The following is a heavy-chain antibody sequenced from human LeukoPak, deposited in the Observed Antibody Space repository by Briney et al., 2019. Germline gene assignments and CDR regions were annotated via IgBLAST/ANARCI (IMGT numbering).Heavy chain of an antibody. CDR3: ATDPGEIVPAAKGPRGDYCYGMDV. CDR2: FHPEDGET. Sequence: ASVKVSCKVSGYTLTELSMHWVRQAPGKGLEWMGGFHPEDGETIYAQNFQGRVTMTEDTSTDTAYMELNSLRSDDTAVYYCATDPGEIVPAAKGPRGDYCYGMDVWGQGTTVTVPS. J-gene: IGHJ6*02. CDR1: GYTLTELS. V-gene: IGHV1-24*01. D-gene: IGHD2-2*01.